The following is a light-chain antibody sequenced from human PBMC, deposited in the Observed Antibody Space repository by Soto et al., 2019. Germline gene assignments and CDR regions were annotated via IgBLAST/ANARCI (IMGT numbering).Light chain of an antibody. V-gene: IGKV3-11*01. Sequence: EIVLTQSPATLSLSPGERATLSCRASQSVSTYLTWYQQKAGQAPRLLIYDASNRATGIPARFSGSGSGTDFTLTISRLAHEDFAVYYCQQRSNWGVTFGGGTKVEIK. CDR2: DAS. CDR3: QQRSNWGVT. CDR1: QSVSTY. J-gene: IGKJ4*01.